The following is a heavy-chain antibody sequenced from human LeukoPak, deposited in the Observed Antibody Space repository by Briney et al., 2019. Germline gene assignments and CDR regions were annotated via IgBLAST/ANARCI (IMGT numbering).Heavy chain of an antibody. CDR2: ISSGSGSI. CDR1: GFTFSSYH. D-gene: IGHD3-22*01. Sequence: GGSLRLSCAASGFTFSSYHMSWVRQAPGKGLEWVSSISSGSGSIYYADSVKGRFTISRDNAKNSLYLQMNSLRAEDTAVYYCARETVYDSSGYGSDYWGQGTLVTVSS. J-gene: IGHJ4*02. V-gene: IGHV3-21*01. CDR3: ARETVYDSSGYGSDY.